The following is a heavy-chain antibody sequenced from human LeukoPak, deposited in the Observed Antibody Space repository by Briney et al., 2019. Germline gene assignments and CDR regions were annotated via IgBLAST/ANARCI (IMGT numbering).Heavy chain of an antibody. Sequence: SETRSLTCTVSGGSISTYYWSWIRQPAGKGLEWIGRIYSSGNTNYNSTLKSRVSMSVDTSKNQFLLKLSSVTAAATAVYYCARDLIFRPWLVFDAFDIWGQGTKVTVSS. CDR2: IYSSGNT. CDR3: ARDLIFRPWLVFDAFDI. D-gene: IGHD6-19*01. CDR1: GGSISTYY. V-gene: IGHV4-4*07. J-gene: IGHJ3*02.